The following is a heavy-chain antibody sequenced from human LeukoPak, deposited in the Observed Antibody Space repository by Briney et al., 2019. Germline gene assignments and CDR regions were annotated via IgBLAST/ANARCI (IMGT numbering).Heavy chain of an antibody. CDR2: IYYSGST. D-gene: IGHD2-15*01. V-gene: IGHV4-59*05. CDR3: ASYFPDMVVAAFDI. J-gene: IGHJ3*02. CDR1: GGSVNTYY. Sequence: SETLSLTCTVSGGSVNTYYWSWIRQPPGKGLEWIGSIYYSGSTYYNPSLKSRVTISVDTSKNQFSLKLSPVTAADTAVYYCASYFPDMVVAAFDIWGQGTMVTVSS.